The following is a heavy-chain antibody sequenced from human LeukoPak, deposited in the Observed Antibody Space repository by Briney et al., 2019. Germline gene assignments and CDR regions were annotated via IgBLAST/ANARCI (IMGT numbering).Heavy chain of an antibody. J-gene: IGHJ4*02. V-gene: IGHV4-34*01. CDR1: GGSFSGYY. D-gene: IGHD4-17*01. Sequence: SETLSLTCTVYGGSFSGYYWSWIRQPPGKGLEWIGEINHSGSTNYNPSLKSRVTISVDTSKNQFSLKLSSVTAADTAVYYCARHTIDYGDSFGYFDYWGQGTLVTVSS. CDR3: ARHTIDYGDSFGYFDY. CDR2: INHSGST.